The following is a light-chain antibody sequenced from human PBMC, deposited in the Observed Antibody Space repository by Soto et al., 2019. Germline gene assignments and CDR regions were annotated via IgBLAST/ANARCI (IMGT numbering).Light chain of an antibody. CDR1: QGVGGW. V-gene: IGKV1-12*01. J-gene: IGKJ3*01. Sequence: IQMTQSPSSVSASVGDRVTMTCRASQGVGGWLAWYQQKLGKVPKLLIYATSSLHSGVPSRFSGSGSGTDFTLSISSLQPEDFAAYYGQQTHSLPLSFGPGTKVDIK. CDR3: QQTHSLPLS. CDR2: ATS.